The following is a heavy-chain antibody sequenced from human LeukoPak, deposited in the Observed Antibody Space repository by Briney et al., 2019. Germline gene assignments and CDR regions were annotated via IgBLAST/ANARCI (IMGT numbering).Heavy chain of an antibody. D-gene: IGHD3-10*01. V-gene: IGHV4-61*09. CDR1: GGSVSSGSYY. J-gene: IGHJ4*02. Sequence: TLSLTCTVSGGSVSSGSYYWSWIRQPAGKGLEWIGHIYTSGSTNYNPSLKSRVTISVDTSKNQFSLKLSSVTAADTAVYYCARDRYYYGSGSYYFDYWGQGTLVTVSS. CDR3: ARDRYYYGSGSYYFDY. CDR2: IYTSGST.